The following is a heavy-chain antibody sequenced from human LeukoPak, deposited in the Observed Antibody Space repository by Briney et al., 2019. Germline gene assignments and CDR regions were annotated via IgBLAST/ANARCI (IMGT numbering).Heavy chain of an antibody. CDR1: GYPFTTNG. CDR3: ARRGSVETPMSNWEWWY. V-gene: IGHV1-18*01. J-gene: IGHJ4*02. Sequence: RAPVKVSCKASGYPFTTNGISWLRQAPGKGLEWMGSISPYNGDTNYAQKLQGRVTLTTDTSTSTVYMELRSLRSDDTAVYYCARRGSVETPMSNWEWWYWGQGTLVTVSS. CDR2: ISPYNGDT. D-gene: IGHD5-18*01.